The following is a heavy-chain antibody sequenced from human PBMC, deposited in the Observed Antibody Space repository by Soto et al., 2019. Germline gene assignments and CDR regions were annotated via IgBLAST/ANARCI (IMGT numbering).Heavy chain of an antibody. CDR3: AKARPDCIDSTCYSRHHALDG. CDR1: GFTLSNYG. CDR2: ISYDGSNK. D-gene: IGHD2-21*02. J-gene: IGHJ6*02. Sequence: QVQLVESGGGVVQPGRSLRLSCVASGFTLSNYGMHWVRQAPGKGLEWVAVISYDGSNKSYAESVKGRFTISRDNSKNXLXIXXNSLRAEDTAVYYCAKARPDCIDSTCYSRHHALDGWGQGTTATVSS. V-gene: IGHV3-30*18.